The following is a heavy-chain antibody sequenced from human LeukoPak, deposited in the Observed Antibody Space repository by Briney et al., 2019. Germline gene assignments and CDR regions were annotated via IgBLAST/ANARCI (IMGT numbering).Heavy chain of an antibody. J-gene: IGHJ4*02. CDR3: ARETYYYGSGSSDVHDY. CDR1: GFTFSLYW. V-gene: IGHV3-7*01. Sequence: GGSLRLSCEASGFTFSLYWMTWVRQAPGKGPEWVADINPDGSHKYSVDSMKGRFTISRDNAKNTLFLQINSLRAEDTAVYYCARETYYYGSGSSDVHDYWGQGTLVTVSS. CDR2: INPDGSHK. D-gene: IGHD3-10*01.